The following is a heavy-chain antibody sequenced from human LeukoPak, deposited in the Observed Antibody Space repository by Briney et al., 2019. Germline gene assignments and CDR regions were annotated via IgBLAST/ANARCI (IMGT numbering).Heavy chain of an antibody. Sequence: SETLSLTCTVSGGPISDFYWSWLRQSPEKGLEWIGNIFYSGNTNYNPSLRSRVTISVDTSKKQFSLRLTSVTAADTAVYYCARLRSGSTPPPPSYYYGLDVWGQGTTVTVSS. CDR1: GGPISDFY. V-gene: IGHV4-59*01. D-gene: IGHD1-26*01. J-gene: IGHJ6*02. CDR3: ARLRSGSTPPPPSYYYGLDV. CDR2: IFYSGNT.